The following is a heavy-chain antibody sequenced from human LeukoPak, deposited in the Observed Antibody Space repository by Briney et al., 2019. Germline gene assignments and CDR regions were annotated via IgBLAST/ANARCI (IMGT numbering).Heavy chain of an antibody. V-gene: IGHV3-74*01. Sequence: PGGSLRLSCAASGFTFSSYWMHWVRQAPGKGLVWVSRINPDGSSTTYADSVKGRFTISRDNVKNTLHLRMSSLRAEDTAIYYCARDSNWNNGGFDYWGQGTLVTVSA. CDR1: GFTFSSYW. CDR3: ARDSNWNNGGFDY. CDR2: INPDGSST. D-gene: IGHD1/OR15-1a*01. J-gene: IGHJ4*02.